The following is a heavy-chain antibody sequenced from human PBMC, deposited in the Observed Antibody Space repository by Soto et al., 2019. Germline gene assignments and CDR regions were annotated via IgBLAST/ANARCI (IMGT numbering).Heavy chain of an antibody. V-gene: IGHV3-23*01. CDR3: AKSHYYGSECYYNDAFDI. CDR2: ISGSGGST. D-gene: IGHD3-10*01. J-gene: IGHJ3*02. CDR1: GFTFSSYA. Sequence: GGSLRLSCAASGFTFSSYAMSWVRQAPGKGLEWVAAISGSGGSTYYADSGKGRFTISRYNSKNTLYLQMNSLRAEDSAVYCCAKSHYYGSECYYNDAFDIWGQGTTVTVSS.